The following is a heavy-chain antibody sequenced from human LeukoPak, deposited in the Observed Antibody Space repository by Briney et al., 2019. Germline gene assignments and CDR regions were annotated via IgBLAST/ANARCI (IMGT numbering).Heavy chain of an antibody. CDR3: ARDVRYCSSTSCYYGMDV. V-gene: IGHV4-34*01. Sequence: SETLSLTCAVYGGSFSGYYWSWIRQPPGKGLEWIGEINHSGSNNYNPSLKSRVTISVDTSKNQFSLKLSSVTAADTAVYYCARDVRYCSSTSCYYGMDVWGQGTTVTVSS. J-gene: IGHJ6*02. CDR1: GGSFSGYY. CDR2: INHSGSN. D-gene: IGHD2-2*01.